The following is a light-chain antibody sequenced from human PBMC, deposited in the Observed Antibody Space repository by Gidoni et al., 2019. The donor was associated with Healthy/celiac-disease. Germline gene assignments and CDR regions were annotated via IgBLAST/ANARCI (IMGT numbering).Light chain of an antibody. CDR1: SSDVGGYNY. Sequence: QSALTQPASVSGSPGQSNTISCTGTSSDVGGYNYVSWYQQHPGKAPKLMIYDVSNRPSGVSNRFSGSKSDNTASLTISGLQAEDEADYYCSSYTSSSTPLYVFGTGTKVTVL. J-gene: IGLJ1*01. V-gene: IGLV2-14*03. CDR2: DVS. CDR3: SSYTSSSTPLYV.